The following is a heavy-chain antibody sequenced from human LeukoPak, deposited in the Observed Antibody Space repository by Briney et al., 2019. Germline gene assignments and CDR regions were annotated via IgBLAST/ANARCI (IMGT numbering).Heavy chain of an antibody. CDR3: ARGQGVGSDY. Sequence: PSETLSLTCTVSGGSISSHYWSWIRQPPGKGLEWIGEINHSGSTNYNPSLKSRVTISVDTSKNQFSLKLSSVTAADTAVYYCARGQGVGSDYWGQGTLVTVSS. D-gene: IGHD2-15*01. CDR2: INHSGST. V-gene: IGHV4-34*01. CDR1: GGSISSHY. J-gene: IGHJ4*02.